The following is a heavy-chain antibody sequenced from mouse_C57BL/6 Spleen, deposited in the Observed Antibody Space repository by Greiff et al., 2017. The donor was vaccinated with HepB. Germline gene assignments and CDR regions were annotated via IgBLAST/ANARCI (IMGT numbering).Heavy chain of an antibody. Sequence: QVQLQQSGAELVRPGTSVKVSCKASGYAFTNYLIEWVQQRPGQGLEWIGVINPGSGGTNYNEKFKGKATLTADKSSSTAYMQLSSLTSEDSAVYFCARRRVGCYFDYWGQGTTLTVSS. CDR1: GYAFTNYL. J-gene: IGHJ2*01. D-gene: IGHD1-1*02. CDR3: ARRRVGCYFDY. V-gene: IGHV1-54*01. CDR2: INPGSGGT.